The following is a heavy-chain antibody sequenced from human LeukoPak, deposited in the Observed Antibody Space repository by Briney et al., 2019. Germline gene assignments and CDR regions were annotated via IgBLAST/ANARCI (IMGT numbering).Heavy chain of an antibody. CDR3: ARLYYDSRGYYWFDR. CDR1: GGSIRSYY. D-gene: IGHD3-22*01. J-gene: IGHJ5*02. CDR2: IYYSGST. Sequence: SETLSLTCTVSGGSIRSYYWGWIRQPPGKGLEWLGSIYYSGSTYDNPSLKSRVTISVDRSRNQLSLNLSSVTAADTAVYYCARLYYDSRGYYWFDRWGQGTLVTVSS. V-gene: IGHV4-39*01.